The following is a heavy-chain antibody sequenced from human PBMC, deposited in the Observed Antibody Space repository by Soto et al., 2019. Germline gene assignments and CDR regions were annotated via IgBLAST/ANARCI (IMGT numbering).Heavy chain of an antibody. V-gene: IGHV3-23*04. CDR1: GFIFSNYV. Sequence: EVQLVDSGGGLVQPGGSLRLSCAASGFIFSNYVMSWVRQAPGKGLEWVSSISDSGGTSYYADSVKGRFTISRDNSKNTLYLQMNRLKAEDTAIYYCAKRPRALLTFDYWGQGNLVNVSS. J-gene: IGHJ4*02. CDR3: AKRPRALLTFDY. CDR2: ISDSGGTS. D-gene: IGHD1-26*01.